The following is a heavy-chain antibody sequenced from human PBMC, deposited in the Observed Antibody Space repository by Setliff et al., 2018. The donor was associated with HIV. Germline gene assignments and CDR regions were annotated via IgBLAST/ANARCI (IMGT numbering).Heavy chain of an antibody. J-gene: IGHJ4*02. Sequence: SETLSLTCTVSGGSISTSNYYWGWVRQPPGKGLEWVGNVDYTGSTYYNPSRKSRVTISVDTSKNQFSRRLNAVTAADTAVYYCARQGNIVVVTSFDYWGQGTLVTVSS. V-gene: IGHV4-39*07. D-gene: IGHD2-21*02. CDR3: ARQGNIVVVTSFDY. CDR1: GGSISTSNYY. CDR2: VDYTGST.